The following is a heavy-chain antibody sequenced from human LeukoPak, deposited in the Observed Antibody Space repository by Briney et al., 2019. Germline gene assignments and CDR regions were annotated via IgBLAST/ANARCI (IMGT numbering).Heavy chain of an antibody. CDR3: ARVVVPAASPNYGMDV. Sequence: SETLSLTCAVYGGSYSGYYWSWIRQPPGKGLEWIGEINHSGSTNYNPSLKSRVTISVDTSKNQFSLKLSSVTAADTAVYYCARVVVPAASPNYGMDVWGQGTTVTVSS. V-gene: IGHV4-34*01. CDR1: GGSYSGYY. J-gene: IGHJ6*02. CDR2: INHSGST. D-gene: IGHD2-2*01.